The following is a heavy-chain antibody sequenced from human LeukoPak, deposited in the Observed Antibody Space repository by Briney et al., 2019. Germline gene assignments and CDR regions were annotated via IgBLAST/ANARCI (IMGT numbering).Heavy chain of an antibody. CDR3: ARAVGDCSGGTCYSELDY. CDR1: GFTFSNYA. Sequence: GGSLRLSCAASGFTFSNYAIHWVRQAPGKGLEWVAVISYDGTNKYYADSVKGRFTISRDNSKNTLYLQMNSLRAEDTAIYYCARAVGDCSGGTCYSELDYWGQGTLVTVSS. J-gene: IGHJ4*02. CDR2: ISYDGTNK. V-gene: IGHV3-30*01. D-gene: IGHD2-15*01.